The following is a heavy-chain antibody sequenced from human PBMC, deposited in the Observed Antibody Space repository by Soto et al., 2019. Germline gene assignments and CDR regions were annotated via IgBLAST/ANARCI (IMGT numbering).Heavy chain of an antibody. CDR3: AKDIGGFYGSGSYFDY. Sequence: TGGSLRLSCAASGFTFDDYAMHWVRQAPGKGLEWVSGISWNSGSIGYADSVKGRFTISRDNAKNSLYLQMNSLRAEDTALYYCAKDIGGFYGSGSYFDYWGQGTLVTVSS. CDR2: ISWNSGSI. J-gene: IGHJ4*02. V-gene: IGHV3-9*01. CDR1: GFTFDDYA. D-gene: IGHD3-10*01.